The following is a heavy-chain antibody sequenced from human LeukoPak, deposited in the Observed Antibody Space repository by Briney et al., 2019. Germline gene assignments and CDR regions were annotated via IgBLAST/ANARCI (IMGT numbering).Heavy chain of an antibody. Sequence: SETLSLTCTISGGSISSYYWSWIRQPPGKGLEWIGSIYYSGSTYYNPSLKSRVTISVDTSKNQFSLKLSSVTAADTAVYYCAKLVTGYPNWFDPWGQGTLVTVSS. CDR3: AKLVTGYPNWFDP. D-gene: IGHD3-9*01. CDR1: GGSISSYY. V-gene: IGHV4-39*07. J-gene: IGHJ5*02. CDR2: IYYSGST.